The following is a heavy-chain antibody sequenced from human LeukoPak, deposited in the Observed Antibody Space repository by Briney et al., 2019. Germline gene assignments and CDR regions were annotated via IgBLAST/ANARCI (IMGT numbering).Heavy chain of an antibody. V-gene: IGHV3-48*02. CDR1: GXIFRSHT. J-gene: IGHJ6*02. CDR2: ISSTSGTI. CDR3: ARDYYGMDV. Sequence: GGSLRLTCAASGXIFRSHTMNWVRQGPGKGLEWVSYISSTSGTIYYADSVKGRFTISRDNAKNSLYLQMNSLRDEDTAVYYCARDYYGMDVWGQGTTVTVSS.